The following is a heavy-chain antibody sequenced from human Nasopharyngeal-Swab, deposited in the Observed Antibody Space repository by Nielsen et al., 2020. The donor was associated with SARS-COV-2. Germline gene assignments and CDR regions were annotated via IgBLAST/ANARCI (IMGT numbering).Heavy chain of an antibody. V-gene: IGHV2-70*01. D-gene: IGHD6-13*01. CDR2: IDWDDDK. Sequence: WIRQPPGKALEWLALIDWDDDKYYSTSLRTRLTISKDTSKNQVVLTMTNMDPVDTATYYCARAQTSSWAVRYYYYMDVWSKGTTVTVSS. CDR3: ARAQTSSWAVRYYYYMDV. J-gene: IGHJ6*03.